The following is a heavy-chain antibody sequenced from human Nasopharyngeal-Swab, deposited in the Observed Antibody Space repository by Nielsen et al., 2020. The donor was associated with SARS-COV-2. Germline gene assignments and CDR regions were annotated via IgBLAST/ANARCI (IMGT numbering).Heavy chain of an antibody. V-gene: IGHV1-18*01. D-gene: IGHD4-17*01. J-gene: IGHJ3*02. CDR1: GYTFTSYG. Sequence: ASVKVSCKASGYTFTSYGISWVRQAPGQGLEWMGWISAYNGNTNYAQKFQGRVTITADKPTSTAYMDLTSLRSDDTAVYYCARDSGRRRNDYGNSRHASDIWGQGTLVTVSS. CDR3: ARDSGRRRNDYGNSRHASDI. CDR2: ISAYNGNT.